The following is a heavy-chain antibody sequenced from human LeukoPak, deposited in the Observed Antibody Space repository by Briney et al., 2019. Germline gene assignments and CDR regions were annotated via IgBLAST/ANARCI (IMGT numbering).Heavy chain of an antibody. CDR1: GGTFSSYA. CDR3: ASSTTGQGDFDY. CDR2: IIPIFGTA. V-gene: IGHV1-69*13. D-gene: IGHD1-1*01. Sequence: GASVKVSCKASGGTFSSYAISWVRQAPGQGLEWMGGIIPIFGTANYAQKFQGRVTITADESTSTAYMELSSLRSEDTAVYYCASSTTGQGDFDYWGQGTLVTVSS. J-gene: IGHJ4*02.